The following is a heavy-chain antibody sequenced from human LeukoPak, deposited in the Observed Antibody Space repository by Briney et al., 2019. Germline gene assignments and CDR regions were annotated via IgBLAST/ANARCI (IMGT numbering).Heavy chain of an antibody. D-gene: IGHD2-2*01. J-gene: IGHJ5*02. CDR2: INHSGST. CDR3: ARGPDIVVVPAALPMGDNWFDP. Sequence: PSETLSLTCAVYGGSFSGYYWSWIRQPPGKGLEWIGEINHSGSTNYNPSLKSRVTISVDTSKNQFSLKLSSVTAADTAVYYCARGPDIVVVPAALPMGDNWFDPWGQGTLATVSS. CDR1: GGSFSGYY. V-gene: IGHV4-34*01.